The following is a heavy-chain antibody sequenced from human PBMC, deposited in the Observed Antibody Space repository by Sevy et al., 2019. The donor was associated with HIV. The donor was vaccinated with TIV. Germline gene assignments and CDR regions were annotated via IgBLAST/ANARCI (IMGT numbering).Heavy chain of an antibody. CDR1: GYTFSSYG. J-gene: IGHJ6*02. Sequence: ASVKVSCKASGYTFSSYGISWVRQAPGQGLEWMGWISDYNGYTNYAHKFQDRVTMSTETSSRTAYMELMSLRSDDTAVYFCAREGYYYRSGTYRPPNYYGMDVWGQGTAVTVSS. D-gene: IGHD3-10*01. CDR2: ISDYNGYT. V-gene: IGHV1-18*01. CDR3: AREGYYYRSGTYRPPNYYGMDV.